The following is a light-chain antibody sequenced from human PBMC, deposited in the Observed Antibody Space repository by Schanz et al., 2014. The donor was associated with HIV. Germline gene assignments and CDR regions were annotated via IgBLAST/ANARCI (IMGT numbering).Light chain of an antibody. Sequence: QSALTQPASVSGSPGQSITISCTGTSSDVGGYNYVSWYQQHPSKAPKLVIYDVSNRPSGVSSRFSGSKSGNTASLTISGLQADDDADYYCSSYTSTSTWVFGGGTKLTVL. CDR1: SSDVGGYNY. CDR2: DVS. J-gene: IGLJ3*02. V-gene: IGLV2-14*03. CDR3: SSYTSTSTWV.